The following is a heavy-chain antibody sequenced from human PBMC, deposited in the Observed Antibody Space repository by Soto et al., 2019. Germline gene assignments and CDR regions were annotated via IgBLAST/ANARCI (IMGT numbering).Heavy chain of an antibody. V-gene: IGHV3-23*01. CDR1: EFTFSTYA. CDR2: IGSGGSPT. CDR3: AKGALSTYFD. Sequence: PGGSLRLSCAASEFTFSTYAMSWARQAPGKGLEWVSSIGSGGSPTYYADSVKGRFTISRDNSKNTLYLQMNSLRAEDTAVYYCAKGALSTYFDWGQGTLVTVSS. J-gene: IGHJ4*02. D-gene: IGHD3-9*01.